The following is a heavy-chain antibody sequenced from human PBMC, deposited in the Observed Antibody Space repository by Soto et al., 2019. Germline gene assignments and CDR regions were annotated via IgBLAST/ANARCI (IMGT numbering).Heavy chain of an antibody. CDR2: IIPXFGTA. J-gene: IGHJ6*02. V-gene: IGHV1-69*13. D-gene: IGHD1-26*01. Sequence: SVKVSCKASGGTFSSYAISWVRQAPGQGLEXFGGIIPXFGTANYAQKFQGRVTITADESTRTAYMELSTLRSADTAVYYCARYYRVGGSYYVGYYYGMDVWGQGTTVTVSS. CDR1: GGTFSSYA. CDR3: ARYYRVGGSYYVGYYYGMDV.